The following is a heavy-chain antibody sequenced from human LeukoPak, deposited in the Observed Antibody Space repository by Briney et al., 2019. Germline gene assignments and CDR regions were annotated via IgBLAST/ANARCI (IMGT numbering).Heavy chain of an antibody. Sequence: GASVKVSCKASGYTFTSYGISWVRQAPGQGLEWMGWISAYNGNTNYAQRLQGRVTMTTDTSTSTAYMELRSLRSDDTAVYYCARVRNYDILTGLGHYYYGMDVWGQGTTVTVSS. V-gene: IGHV1-18*01. CDR2: ISAYNGNT. CDR1: GYTFTSYG. CDR3: ARVRNYDILTGLGHYYYGMDV. J-gene: IGHJ6*02. D-gene: IGHD3-9*01.